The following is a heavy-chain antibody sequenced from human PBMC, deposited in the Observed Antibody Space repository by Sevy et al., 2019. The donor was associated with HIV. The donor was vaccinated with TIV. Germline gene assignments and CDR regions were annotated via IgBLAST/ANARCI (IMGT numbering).Heavy chain of an antibody. J-gene: IGHJ6*02. Sequence: SQTLSLTCAISGDSVSSNSAAWNWIRQSPSRGLEWLGRTCYRSKWYNDYAVSVKSRITINPDTSKNQFSLQLNSVTPEDTAVYYCARGARVVGATSYYYYGMDVWGQGTTVTVSS. CDR3: ARGARVVGATSYYYYGMDV. D-gene: IGHD1-26*01. CDR2: TCYRSKWYN. CDR1: GDSVSSNSAA. V-gene: IGHV6-1*01.